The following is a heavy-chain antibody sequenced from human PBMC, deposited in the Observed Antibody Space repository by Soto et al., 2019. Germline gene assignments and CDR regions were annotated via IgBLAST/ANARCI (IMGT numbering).Heavy chain of an antibody. D-gene: IGHD3-22*01. CDR2: LTWNGEVI. CDR1: GFTFDDYA. V-gene: IGHV3-9*01. CDR3: VKDSESSGYLTPLDY. Sequence: EVQLAESGGALVQPGRSLRLSCVASGFTFDDYAIHWVRQTPGKGLEWVSGLTWNGEVIGYADSVKGRFTISRDNAKNSLYLEMNILRPEDTALYSCVKDSESSGYLTPLDYWGQGTLVTVSS. J-gene: IGHJ4*02.